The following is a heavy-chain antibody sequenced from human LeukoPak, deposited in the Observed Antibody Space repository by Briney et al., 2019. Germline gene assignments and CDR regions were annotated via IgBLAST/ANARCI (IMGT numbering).Heavy chain of an antibody. D-gene: IGHD3-10*01. CDR1: GGSISSYY. V-gene: IGHV4-59*08. Sequence: SETLSLTCIVSGGSISSYYWSWIRQPPGKGLEWIGYMSKSGSTNYNPSLKSRVTILVDTSKNQFSLKLSSVTAADTAVYYCARHLGGSSGFRYFDYWGQGTLVTVSS. J-gene: IGHJ4*02. CDR2: MSKSGST. CDR3: ARHLGGSSGFRYFDY.